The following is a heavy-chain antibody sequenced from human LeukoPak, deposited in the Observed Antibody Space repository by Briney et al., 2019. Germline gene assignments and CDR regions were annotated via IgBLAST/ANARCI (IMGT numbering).Heavy chain of an antibody. Sequence: GGSLRLSCAASGFTFSSYAMHWVRQAPGKGLEWVAVISYDGSNKYYADSVKGRFTISRDNSKNTLYLQMNSLRAEDTAVYYCARVRTRKYKGATPSPDYWGQGTLVTVSS. CDR2: ISYDGSNK. D-gene: IGHD1-26*01. CDR3: ARVRTRKYKGATPSPDY. J-gene: IGHJ4*02. V-gene: IGHV3-30-3*01. CDR1: GFTFSSYA.